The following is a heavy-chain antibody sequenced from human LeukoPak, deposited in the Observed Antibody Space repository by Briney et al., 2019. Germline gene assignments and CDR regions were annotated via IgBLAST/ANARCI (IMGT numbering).Heavy chain of an antibody. J-gene: IGHJ4*02. Sequence: GASVKVSCKASGYTFTGYYMHWVRQAPGQGLEWMGWINPNSGGTNYAQKFQGWVTMTRDTSISTAYMELSRLRSDDTAVYYCARGGIIGLGPIAAAGSRAGDVGYWGQETLVTVSS. CDR1: GYTFTGYY. CDR2: INPNSGGT. V-gene: IGHV1-2*04. CDR3: ARGGIIGLGPIAAAGSRAGDVGY. D-gene: IGHD6-13*01.